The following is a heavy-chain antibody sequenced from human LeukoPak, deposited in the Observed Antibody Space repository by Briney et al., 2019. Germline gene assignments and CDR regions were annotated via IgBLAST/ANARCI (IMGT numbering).Heavy chain of an antibody. J-gene: IGHJ4*02. CDR2: INYSGST. CDR1: DESFSGYY. CDR3: AREGRGGHNFDY. Sequence: PSETLSLTCAVSDESFSGYYLNWIRQPPGRGLEWIGEINYSGSTQYHPSLKSRVSMSVDKSKKQVSLKLSSVTVADTAVYYCAREGRGGHNFDYWGQGTLAIVSS. V-gene: IGHV4-34*01. D-gene: IGHD2-15*01.